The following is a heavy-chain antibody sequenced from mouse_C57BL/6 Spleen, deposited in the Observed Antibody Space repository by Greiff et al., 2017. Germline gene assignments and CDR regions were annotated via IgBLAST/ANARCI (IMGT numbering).Heavy chain of an antibody. J-gene: IGHJ1*03. CDR3: ARTGYFDV. V-gene: IGHV1-50*01. CDR2: IDPSDSYT. Sequence: QVQLQQPGAELVKPGASVKLSCKASGYTFTSYWMQWVKQRPGQGLEWIGEIDPSDSYTNYNQKFKGKATLTVDTSSSTAYMQLSSLTSEDSAVXYCARTGYFDVWGTGTTVTVSS. CDR1: GYTFTSYW.